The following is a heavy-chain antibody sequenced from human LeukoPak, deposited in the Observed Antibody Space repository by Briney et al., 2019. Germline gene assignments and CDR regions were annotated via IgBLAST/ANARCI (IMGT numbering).Heavy chain of an antibody. CDR2: IWYDGSNK. D-gene: IGHD5-18*01. Sequence: GRSLRLSCAASGFTFSSYGMHWVRQAPGKGLEWVAVIWYDGSNKYYADSVKGRFTISRDNSKNTLYLQTNSLRAEDTAVYYCARGGDSYVSLPNYWGQGILVTVSS. CDR1: GFTFSSYG. J-gene: IGHJ4*02. CDR3: ARGGDSYVSLPNY. V-gene: IGHV3-33*01.